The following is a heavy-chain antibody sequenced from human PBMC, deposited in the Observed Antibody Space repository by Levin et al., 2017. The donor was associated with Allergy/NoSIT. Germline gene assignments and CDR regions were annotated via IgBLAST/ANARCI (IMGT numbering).Heavy chain of an antibody. CDR1: GFTFDDYG. V-gene: IGHV3-20*04. CDR2: INWNGGTI. Sequence: GGSLRLSCAASGFTFDDYGMCWVRQVPGKGLEWVSGINWNGGTIGYVDSVKGRFTISRDNARNSLYLEMNSMRVEDTAVYYCARGVAVACHYYNGLDVWGQGTTVTVSS. D-gene: IGHD6-19*01. J-gene: IGHJ6*02. CDR3: ARGVAVACHYYNGLDV.